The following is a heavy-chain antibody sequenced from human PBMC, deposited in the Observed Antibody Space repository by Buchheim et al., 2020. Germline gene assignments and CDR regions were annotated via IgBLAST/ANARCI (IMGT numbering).Heavy chain of an antibody. J-gene: IGHJ6*02. Sequence: QVQLVESGGGVVQPGRSLRLSCAASGFTFSTYGMHWVRQAPGKGLEWVAIISYDGSNKYYADSVQGRFTISRDKSKNTLYLQMNSLRAEDTAVYYCATSMDCSITRCYDHPDYYYGMEVWGQGTT. D-gene: IGHD2-2*01. CDR2: ISYDGSNK. V-gene: IGHV3-30*03. CDR1: GFTFSTYG. CDR3: ATSMDCSITRCYDHPDYYYGMEV.